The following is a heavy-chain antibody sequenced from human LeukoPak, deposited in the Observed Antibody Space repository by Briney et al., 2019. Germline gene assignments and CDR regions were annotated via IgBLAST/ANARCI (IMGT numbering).Heavy chain of an antibody. V-gene: IGHV1-69*05. CDR3: ARDFRLYGDYEGYYFDY. J-gene: IGHJ4*02. Sequence: ASVKVSCKASGGTFSSYAISWVRQAPGQGLEWMGRITPIFGTANYAQKFQGRVTITTDESTSTAYMELSSLRSEDTAVYYCARDFRLYGDYEGYYFDYWGQGTLVTVSS. CDR2: ITPIFGTA. D-gene: IGHD4-17*01. CDR1: GGTFSSYA.